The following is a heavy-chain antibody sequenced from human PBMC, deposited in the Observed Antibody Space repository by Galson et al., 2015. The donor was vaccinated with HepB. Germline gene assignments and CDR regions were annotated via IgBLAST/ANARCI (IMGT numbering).Heavy chain of an antibody. D-gene: IGHD2-21*01. Sequence: SLRLSCAASGFTFSSYSMNWVRQAPGKGLEWVSYISSSSSTIYYADSVKGRFTISRDNAKNSLYLQMNSLRAEDTAVYYCAAYCGGDCYSRWGADYYYYYMDVWGKGTTVTVSS. CDR1: GFTFSSYS. CDR3: AAYCGGDCYSRWGADYYYYYMDV. J-gene: IGHJ6*03. CDR2: ISSSSSTI. V-gene: IGHV3-48*01.